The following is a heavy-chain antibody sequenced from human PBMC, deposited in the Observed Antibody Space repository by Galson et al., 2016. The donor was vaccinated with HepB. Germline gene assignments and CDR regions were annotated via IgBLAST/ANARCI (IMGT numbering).Heavy chain of an antibody. Sequence: SLRLSCAASGFTLSDFYMSWIRQAPGKGLEWVSYISISGNDIDYADSVKGRFTISRDKAKNSLYLQMNGLRAEDTAVYFCARDIGRNWFDPWGQGTLVTVSS. V-gene: IGHV3-11*01. D-gene: IGHD1-26*01. CDR2: ISISGNDI. CDR1: GFTLSDFY. CDR3: ARDIGRNWFDP. J-gene: IGHJ5*02.